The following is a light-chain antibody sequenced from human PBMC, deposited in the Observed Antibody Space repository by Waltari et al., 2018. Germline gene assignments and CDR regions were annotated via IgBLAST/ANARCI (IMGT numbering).Light chain of an antibody. CDR3: MQSLQTLWT. CDR1: QSLLHRNGHTY. CDR2: LVS. J-gene: IGKJ1*01. V-gene: IGKV2-28*01. Sequence: DLVVTQSPLSLPVTPGEPASIPCRSIQSLLHRNGHTYLAWYCQNPGQSPQLLIYLVSNRASGFPDSFSGSGSGTDFTLRISRVEAEDVGVYYCMQSLQTLWTFGPGTKVESK.